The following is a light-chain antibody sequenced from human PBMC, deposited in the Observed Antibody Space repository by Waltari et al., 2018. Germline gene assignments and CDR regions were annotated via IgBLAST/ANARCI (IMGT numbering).Light chain of an antibody. CDR3: QQRSNWPPT. Sequence: EIVLTQSPATLSLSPGERATLSCRASQSIPSSLAWYQQRPGQAPRLLIYDAFTRDTGIPARFSGSGSGTDFTLTISSLEPEDFAVYYCQQRSNWPPTFGGGSKVEI. CDR2: DAF. CDR1: QSIPSS. J-gene: IGKJ4*01. V-gene: IGKV3-11*01.